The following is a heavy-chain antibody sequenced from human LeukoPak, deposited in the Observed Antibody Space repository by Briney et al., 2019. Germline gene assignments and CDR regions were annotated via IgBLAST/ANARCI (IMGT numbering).Heavy chain of an antibody. Sequence: GGSLRLSCSASGFTFSTYSMNWVRQAPGKGLEWVSSISSSSRYIYYADSVKGRFTISRDNAKNSLYLQMNSLRAEDTAVYYCARAPAHYYDSSDHYYVGASYFAYWGQGTLVTVSS. CDR2: ISSSSRYI. J-gene: IGHJ4*02. D-gene: IGHD3-22*01. CDR1: GFTFSTYS. CDR3: ARAPAHYYDSSDHYYVGASYFAY. V-gene: IGHV3-21*01.